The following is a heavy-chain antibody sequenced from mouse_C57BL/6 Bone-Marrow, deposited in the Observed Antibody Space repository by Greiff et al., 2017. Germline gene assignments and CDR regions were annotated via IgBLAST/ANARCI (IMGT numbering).Heavy chain of an antibody. D-gene: IGHD1-1*01. CDR1: GFSLTSSG. V-gene: IGHV2-5*01. Sequence: VKLMESGPGLVQPSQSLSITCTVSGFSLTSSGVHWVRQSPGTGLEWLGVIWRGGSTDYNAAFMSRLSITKDNSKSQVFFKMNSLQADDTAIYYCAKNYYYGLDYWGQGTTLTVSS. CDR2: IWRGGST. J-gene: IGHJ2*01. CDR3: AKNYYYGLDY.